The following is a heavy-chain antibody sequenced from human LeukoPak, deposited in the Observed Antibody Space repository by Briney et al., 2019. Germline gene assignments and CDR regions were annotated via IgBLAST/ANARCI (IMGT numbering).Heavy chain of an antibody. CDR3: ARDQMARVGYSYLYDFDY. CDR2: ITISSSYI. CDR1: GFTFSSYS. V-gene: IGHV3-21*01. D-gene: IGHD5-24*01. J-gene: IGHJ4*02. Sequence: GVSLRLSCAASGFTFSSYSMNWVGQAPGKGLEWDSSITISSSYIYYADSVKGRFTISRDNAKNSLYLQMNSLRAEDTAVYYCARDQMARVGYSYLYDFDYWGQGTLVTVSS.